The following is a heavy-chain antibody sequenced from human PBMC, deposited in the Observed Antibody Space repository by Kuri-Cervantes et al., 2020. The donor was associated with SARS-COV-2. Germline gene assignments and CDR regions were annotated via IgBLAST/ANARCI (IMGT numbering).Heavy chain of an antibody. Sequence: GESLKISGKGSGYSFSTNWIAWVRQMPGKGLEWMGVIYPGDSDTRYSPSFQGQVTISADGSINTAYLQWSSLTASDTAMYYCARLLFWSGFVDSWGQGTLVTVSS. CDR2: IYPGDSDT. J-gene: IGHJ4*02. CDR3: ARLLFWSGFVDS. D-gene: IGHD3-3*01. V-gene: IGHV5-51*01. CDR1: GYSFSTNW.